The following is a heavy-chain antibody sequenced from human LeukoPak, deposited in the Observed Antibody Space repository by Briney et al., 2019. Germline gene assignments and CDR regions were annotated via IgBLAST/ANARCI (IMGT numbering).Heavy chain of an antibody. D-gene: IGHD5-24*01. CDR2: IYTSGST. J-gene: IGHJ4*02. CDR1: GYSISSGYY. CDR3: ARGLPRREFDY. V-gene: IGHV4-61*02. Sequence: KPSETLSLTCTVSGYSISSGYYWGWIRQPAGKGLEWIGRIYTSGSTNYNPSLKSRVTISVDTSKNQFSLKLSSVTAADTAVYYCARGLPRREFDYWGQGTLVTVSS.